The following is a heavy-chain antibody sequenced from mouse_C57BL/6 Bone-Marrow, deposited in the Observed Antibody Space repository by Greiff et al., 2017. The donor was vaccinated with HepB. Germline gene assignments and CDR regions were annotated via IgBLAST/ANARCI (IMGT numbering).Heavy chain of an antibody. CDR2: ISNGGGST. D-gene: IGHD1-1*01. CDR3: ARHSLYYYGSSWYFDV. CDR1: GFTFSDYY. V-gene: IGHV5-12*01. Sequence: EVNVVESGGGLVQPGGSLKLSCAASGFTFSDYYMYWVRQTPEKRLEWVAYISNGGGSTYYPDTVKGRFTISRDNAKNTLYLQMSRLKSEDTAMYYCARHSLYYYGSSWYFDVWGTGTTVTVSS. J-gene: IGHJ1*03.